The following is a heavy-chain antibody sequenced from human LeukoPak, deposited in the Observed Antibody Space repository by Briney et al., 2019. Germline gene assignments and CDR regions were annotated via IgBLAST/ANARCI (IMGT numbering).Heavy chain of an antibody. V-gene: IGHV4-59*01. CDR3: AREWWQAPRYNWFDP. CDR1: GGSISSYY. J-gene: IGHJ5*02. Sequence: PSETLSLTCTVSGGSISSYYWSWIRQPPGKGLEWIGYIYYSGSTNYNPSLKSRVTISVDTSKNQSSLKLSSVTAADTAVYYCAREWWQAPRYNWFDPWGQGTLVTVSS. D-gene: IGHD2-15*01. CDR2: IYYSGST.